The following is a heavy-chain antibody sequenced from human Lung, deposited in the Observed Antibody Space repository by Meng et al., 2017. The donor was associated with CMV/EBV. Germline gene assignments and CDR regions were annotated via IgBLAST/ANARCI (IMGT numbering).Heavy chain of an antibody. D-gene: IGHD2-15*01. J-gene: IGHJ4*02. CDR2: ISGSGGST. CDR1: GFTFSSYA. Sequence: GESXKISCAASGFTFSSYAMSWVRQAPGKGLEWVSAISGSGGSTYYADSVKGRFTISRDNSKNTLYLQMNSLRAEDTAVYYCAKTVKLVVVAYFDYWRRGXLVTVSS. V-gene: IGHV3-23*01. CDR3: AKTVKLVVVAYFDY.